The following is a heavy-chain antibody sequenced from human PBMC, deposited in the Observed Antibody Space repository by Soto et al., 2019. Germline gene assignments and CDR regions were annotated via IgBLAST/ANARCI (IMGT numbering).Heavy chain of an antibody. CDR3: ARMSITGANYGMDV. CDR2: INAGNGNT. J-gene: IGHJ6*02. Sequence: ASVKVSCKASGYTFTSYAMHWVRQAPGQRLEWMGWINAGNGNTKYSQKFQGRVTITRDTFASTAYMELSSLRSEDTAVYYCARMSITGANYGMDVWGQGTTVTVSS. D-gene: IGHD1-20*01. CDR1: GYTFTSYA. V-gene: IGHV1-3*01.